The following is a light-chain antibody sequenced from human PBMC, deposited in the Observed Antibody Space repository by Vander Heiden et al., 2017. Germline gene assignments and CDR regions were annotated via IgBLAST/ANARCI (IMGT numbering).Light chain of an antibody. V-gene: IGLV3-21*02. CDR1: NIGTKS. CDR3: QVWDSATDHHV. CDR2: DDS. J-gene: IGLJ1*01. Sequence: YVLTQPPSVSVAPGQTAKITCGGHNIGTKSVHWYQQRPGQAPVLVVYDDSDRPSGIPERFSGSNSGSAATLTISGVEAGDEADYFYQVWDSATDHHVFATGTKVTVL.